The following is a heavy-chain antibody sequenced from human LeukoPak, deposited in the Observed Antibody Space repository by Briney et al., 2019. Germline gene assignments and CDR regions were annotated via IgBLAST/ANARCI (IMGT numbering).Heavy chain of an antibody. CDR3: ARDTNWNFDY. CDR2: ISYDGSNK. CDR1: RFTFSSYA. Sequence: GGSLRLSCAASRFTFSSYAMHWVRQAPGKGLDWVAIISYDGSNKYYADSVKGRFTISRDNSKNTLYLQMNSLRAEDTAVYYCARDTNWNFDYWGQGTLVTVSS. V-gene: IGHV3-30-3*01. J-gene: IGHJ4*02. D-gene: IGHD1-1*01.